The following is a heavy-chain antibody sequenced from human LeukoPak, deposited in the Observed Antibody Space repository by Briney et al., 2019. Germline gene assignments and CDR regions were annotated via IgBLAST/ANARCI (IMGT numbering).Heavy chain of an antibody. CDR1: GFTFSSFA. J-gene: IGHJ3*02. D-gene: IGHD5/OR15-5a*01. V-gene: IGHV3-23*01. CDR2: ISSDGGRT. Sequence: GGSLRLSCAASGFTFSSFAMTWGRQAPGKGLECVSSISSDGGRTHYADSVKGRFTISRENAKNSLYLQMNTLRDGDTAVYYCIRGGIRVSGIDAFDIWGQGTMVTVSS. CDR3: IRGGIRVSGIDAFDI.